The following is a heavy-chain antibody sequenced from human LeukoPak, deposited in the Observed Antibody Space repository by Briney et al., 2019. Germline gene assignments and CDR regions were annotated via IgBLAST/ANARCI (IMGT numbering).Heavy chain of an antibody. V-gene: IGHV4-59*01. D-gene: IGHD3-16*02. J-gene: IGHJ4*02. CDR1: GGSISSYY. CDR3: ARDDDDYVWGSYRY. Sequence: SETLSLTCTVSGGSISSYYWSWIRQPPGKGLEWIGYIYCSGGTNYNPSLKSRVTISVDTSKNQFSLKLSSVTAADTAVYYCARDDDDYVWGSYRYWGQGTLVTVSS. CDR2: IYCSGGT.